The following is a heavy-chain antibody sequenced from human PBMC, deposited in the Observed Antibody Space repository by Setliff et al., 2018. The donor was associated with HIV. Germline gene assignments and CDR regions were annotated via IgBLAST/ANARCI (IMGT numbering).Heavy chain of an antibody. V-gene: IGHV1-46*01. CDR2: INPTGGST. Sequence: ASVKVSCKPSGYSFTNHYMHWVRQAPGQGLEWMGVINPTGGSTRNTQKFQGRVAMTRDTSTSTVYMELSSLRSEDTAVYYCASAGAWQRNALDIWGQGTMVTVS. D-gene: IGHD5-12*01. CDR1: GYSFTNHY. J-gene: IGHJ3*02. CDR3: ASAGAWQRNALDI.